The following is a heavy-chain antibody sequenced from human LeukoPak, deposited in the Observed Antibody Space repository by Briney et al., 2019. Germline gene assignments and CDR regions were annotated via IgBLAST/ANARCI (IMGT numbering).Heavy chain of an antibody. V-gene: IGHV4-34*01. CDR3: ARGGGYSGYDLFYYYYYYGMDV. CDR1: GGSFSGYY. J-gene: IGHJ6*02. CDR2: INHSGST. D-gene: IGHD5-12*01. Sequence: PSETLSLTCAVYGGSFSGYYWSWIRQPPGKGLEWIGEINHSGSTNYNPSLKSRVTISVHTSKNQFSLKLSSVTAADTAVYYCARGGGYSGYDLFYYYYYYGMDVWGQGTTVTVSS.